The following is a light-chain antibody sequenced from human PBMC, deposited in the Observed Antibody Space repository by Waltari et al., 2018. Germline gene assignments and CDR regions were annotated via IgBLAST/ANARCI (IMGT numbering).Light chain of an antibody. V-gene: IGLV2-14*01. J-gene: IGLJ3*02. CDR1: NSNVDKYNY. CDR3: SSYTSSSTLV. CDR2: DVS. Sequence: QSALTQPASVSGAPGQWITTTCTASNSNVDKYNYVSWYQQHPGKAPKLMIYDVSKRPSGVSDRFSGSKSGNTASLTISGLQAEDEADYYCSSYTSSSTLVFGGGTKVTVL.